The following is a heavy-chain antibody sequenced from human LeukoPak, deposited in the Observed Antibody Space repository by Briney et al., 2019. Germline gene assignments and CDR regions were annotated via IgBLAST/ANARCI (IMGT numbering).Heavy chain of an antibody. Sequence: SETLSLTCTVSGGSISSSSYYWNWIRQPPGKGLEWIGYIYYSGSTNYNPSLKSRVTISVDTSKNQFSLRLSSVTAAATAVCYCARLQGGGSYPNFDYWGQGTLVTVSS. V-gene: IGHV4-61*01. CDR1: GGSISSSSYY. CDR2: IYYSGST. D-gene: IGHD3-16*02. CDR3: ARLQGGGSYPNFDY. J-gene: IGHJ4*02.